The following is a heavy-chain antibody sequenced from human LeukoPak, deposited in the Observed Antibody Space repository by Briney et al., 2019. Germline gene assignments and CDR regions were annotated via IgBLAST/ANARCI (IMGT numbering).Heavy chain of an antibody. Sequence: GGSLRLSCAASGFTFSNAWMSWVRQAPGKGLEWVGRIKSKTDGGTTDYAAPVKGRFTISRDDSKNTLYLQMNSLKTEDTAVYYCTTMVWFGSGVAYYYMDGWGKGTTVTVSS. D-gene: IGHD3-10*01. CDR1: GFTFSNAW. CDR3: TTMVWFGSGVAYYYMDG. J-gene: IGHJ6*03. CDR2: IKSKTDGGTT. V-gene: IGHV3-15*01.